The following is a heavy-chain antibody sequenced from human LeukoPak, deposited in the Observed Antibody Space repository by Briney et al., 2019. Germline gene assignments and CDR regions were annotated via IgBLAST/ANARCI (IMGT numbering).Heavy chain of an antibody. J-gene: IGHJ5*02. V-gene: IGHV1-46*01. D-gene: IGHD5-12*01. CDR1: GYTFTSYY. CDR3: ARARGYSGYGGPSRVNWFDP. Sequence: ASVKVSCKASGYTFTSYYMHWVRQAPGQGLEWMGIINPSGGSTSYAQKFQGRVTMTRDTSTSTVYMELSSLRSEDTAVYYCARARGYSGYGGPSRVNWFDPWGQGTLVTVSS. CDR2: INPSGGST.